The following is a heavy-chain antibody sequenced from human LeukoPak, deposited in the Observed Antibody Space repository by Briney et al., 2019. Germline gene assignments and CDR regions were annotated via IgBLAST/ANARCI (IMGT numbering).Heavy chain of an antibody. CDR3: ARGGTGATRDDTFDI. V-gene: IGHV3-21*01. Sequence: PGGSLRLSCADSGFTFSRYSMNWVRQAPGKGLEWVSSISSSGSPIFYADSVKGRFTISRDNAKNSLYLQMNSLRAEDTALYYCARGGTGATRDDTFDIWGQGTMVTVSS. J-gene: IGHJ3*02. CDR2: ISSSGSPI. CDR1: GFTFSRYS. D-gene: IGHD1-7*01.